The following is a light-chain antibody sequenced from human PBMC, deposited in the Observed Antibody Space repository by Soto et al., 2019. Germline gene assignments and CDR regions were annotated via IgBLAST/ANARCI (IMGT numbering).Light chain of an antibody. CDR3: CSYAGSSTSVV. V-gene: IGLV2-23*01. J-gene: IGLJ2*01. CDR1: SSDVGSYNL. Sequence: QCVLTQPASVSGSPGQSITISCTGTSSDVGSYNLVSWYQQHPGKAPKLMIYEGSKRPSGVSNRFSGSKSGNTASLTISGLQAEDEADYYCCSYAGSSTSVVFGGGTEVTVL. CDR2: EGS.